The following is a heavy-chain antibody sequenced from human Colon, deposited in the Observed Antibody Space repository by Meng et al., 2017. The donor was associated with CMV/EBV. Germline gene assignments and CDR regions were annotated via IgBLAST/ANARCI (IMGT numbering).Heavy chain of an antibody. Sequence: GGSLRLSCKASGYNFATYWSGWVRQMPGKGLEWMAIMVPGDSNTARYSPSFQGQVTIAADTSISTAYLQWSSLRASDTAKYYCARLGYCTSASCAGANGYYYGMDVWGQGTTVTVSS. J-gene: IGHJ6*02. V-gene: IGHV5-51*01. CDR3: ARLGYCTSASCAGANGYYYGMDV. CDR1: GYNFATYW. D-gene: IGHD2-2*01. CDR2: MVPGDSNT.